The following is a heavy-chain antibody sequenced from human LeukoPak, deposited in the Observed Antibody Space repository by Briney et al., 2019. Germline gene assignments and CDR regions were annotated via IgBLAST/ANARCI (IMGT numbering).Heavy chain of an antibody. V-gene: IGHV7-4-1*02. Sequence: ASVKVSCKASGYTFTSYYMHWVRQAPGQGLEWMGWINTNTGNPTYAQGFTGRFVFSLDTSVSTAYLQISSLKAEDTAVYYCARVVWFGELSLYYFDYWGQGTLVTVPS. J-gene: IGHJ4*02. CDR1: GYTFTSYY. CDR3: ARVVWFGELSLYYFDY. CDR2: INTNTGNP. D-gene: IGHD3-10*01.